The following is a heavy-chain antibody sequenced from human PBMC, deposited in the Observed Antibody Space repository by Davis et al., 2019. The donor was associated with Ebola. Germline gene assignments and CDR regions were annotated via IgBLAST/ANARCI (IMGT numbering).Heavy chain of an antibody. Sequence: PGGSLRLSCAASGFTFSSYAMSWVRQAPGKGLEWVSAISGSGGSTYYADSVKGRFTISRDNSKNTLYLQMNSLRAEDTAVYYCAKDGYYGSGSYSRFDYWGQGTLVTVSS. J-gene: IGHJ4*02. D-gene: IGHD3-10*01. CDR1: GFTFSSYA. CDR3: AKDGYYGSGSYSRFDY. CDR2: ISGSGGST. V-gene: IGHV3-23*01.